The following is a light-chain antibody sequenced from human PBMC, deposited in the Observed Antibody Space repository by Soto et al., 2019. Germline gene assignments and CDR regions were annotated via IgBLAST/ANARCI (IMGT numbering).Light chain of an antibody. V-gene: IGLV2-14*03. CDR1: SSDVGGYNY. CDR3: CSYTSSSTPWV. CDR2: DVS. J-gene: IGLJ1*01. Sequence: SVLTQPSSVSGPPGQSITISCTGTSSDVGGYNYVSWYQQHPGKAPKLMIYDVSDRPSGVSNRFSASKSGNTASLTISGLQADDEADYYCCSYTSSSTPWVFGTGTKVTVL.